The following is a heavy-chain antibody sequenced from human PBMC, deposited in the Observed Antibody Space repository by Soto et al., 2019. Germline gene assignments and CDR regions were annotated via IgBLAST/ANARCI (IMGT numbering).Heavy chain of an antibody. Sequence: PSETLSLTCAVSGGSISSGGYSWSWIRQPPGKGLEWIGYIYHSGSTYYNPSLKSRVTISVDRSKNQFSLKLSSVTAADTAVYYCARDKLPGRFAYWGQGTLVTVSS. V-gene: IGHV4-30-2*01. CDR1: GGSISSGGYS. J-gene: IGHJ4*02. CDR2: IYHSGST. CDR3: ARDKLPGRFAY.